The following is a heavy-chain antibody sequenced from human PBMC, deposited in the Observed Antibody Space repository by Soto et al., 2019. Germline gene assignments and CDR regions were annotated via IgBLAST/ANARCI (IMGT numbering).Heavy chain of an antibody. CDR2: INPSGGST. CDR1: GYTFTSYY. D-gene: IGHD4-17*01. CDR3: ARDPNDYGESFDY. J-gene: IGHJ4*02. V-gene: IGHV1-46*01. Sequence: ASVKVSCKASGYTFTSYYMHWVRQAPGQGLEWMGIINPSGGSTSYAQKFQGRVTMTTDTSTSTVYMELSSLRSDDTAVYYCARDPNDYGESFDYWGQGTLVTVSS.